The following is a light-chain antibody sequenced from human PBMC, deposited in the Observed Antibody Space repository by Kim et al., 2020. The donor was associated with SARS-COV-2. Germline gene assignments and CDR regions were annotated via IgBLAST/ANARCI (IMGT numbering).Light chain of an antibody. CDR1: RSLRNF. J-gene: IGKJ3*01. V-gene: IGKV3-11*01. Sequence: VSPGELATLSCRARRSLRNFLAWYHQKPGQAPRLLICDASSRAAGIPPRFSGSGSGTDFTLTISSLEPEDFAVYYCQQRSNWPRTFGPGTKVDIK. CDR3: QQRSNWPRT. CDR2: DAS.